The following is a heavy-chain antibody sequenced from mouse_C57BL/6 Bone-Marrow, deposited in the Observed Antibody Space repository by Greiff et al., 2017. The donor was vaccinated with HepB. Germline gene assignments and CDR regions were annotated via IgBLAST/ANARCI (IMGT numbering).Heavy chain of an antibody. J-gene: IGHJ4*01. V-gene: IGHV1-50*01. CDR1: GYTFTSYW. Sequence: QVQLQQPGAELVKPGASVKLSCKASGYTFTSYWMQWVKQRPGQGLEWIGEIDPSDSYTNYNQKFKGKATLTVDTSSSTAYMQLSSLTSEDSAVYYCARIGYYAMDYWGQGTSVTVSS. D-gene: IGHD2-14*01. CDR2: IDPSDSYT. CDR3: ARIGYYAMDY.